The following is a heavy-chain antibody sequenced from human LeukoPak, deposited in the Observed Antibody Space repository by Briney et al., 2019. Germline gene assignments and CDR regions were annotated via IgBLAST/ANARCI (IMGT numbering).Heavy chain of an antibody. CDR1: GFTFSSYW. D-gene: IGHD3-16*01. Sequence: GGSLRLSCAASGFTFSSYWMSWVRQTPGKGLELVANIKHDGSEMFYVDSVKGRFSISRDNAENSLYLQMSSLRAEDTAMYYCARGAGVLGLGGDHWGQGTLVTVSS. CDR2: IKHDGSEM. CDR3: ARGAGVLGLGGDH. J-gene: IGHJ4*02. V-gene: IGHV3-7*01.